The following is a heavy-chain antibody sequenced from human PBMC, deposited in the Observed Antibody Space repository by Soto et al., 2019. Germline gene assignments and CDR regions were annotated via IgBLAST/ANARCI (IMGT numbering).Heavy chain of an antibody. CDR3: ARDPRTARASAMAV. CDR2: VWYDGSNG. J-gene: IGHJ6*02. D-gene: IGHD6-6*01. V-gene: IGHV3-33*01. CDR1: GFIFSNFG. Sequence: PGGSLILSCAASGFIFSNFGMHWVRQAPGKGLEWVAGVWYDGSNGVSADSVKGRFTISRDNSKNTLYLQMTSLRAEDTAVYYCARDPRTARASAMAVWGQGTTVTFSS.